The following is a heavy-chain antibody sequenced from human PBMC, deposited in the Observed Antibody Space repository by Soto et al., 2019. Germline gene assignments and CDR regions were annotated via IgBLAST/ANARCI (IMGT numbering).Heavy chain of an antibody. CDR3: ARGGYGDYVGWSDF. D-gene: IGHD4-17*01. V-gene: IGHV1-18*01. Sequence: GASVKVSCKASGYTFTSYGISWVRQAPGQRLEWMGWISAYNGNTNYSQKLQGRVTITTDTSTSTAYMELSSLRSEDTAVYYCARGGYGDYVGWSDFRGQRTLVTVSS. J-gene: IGHJ5*01. CDR1: GYTFTSYG. CDR2: ISAYNGNT.